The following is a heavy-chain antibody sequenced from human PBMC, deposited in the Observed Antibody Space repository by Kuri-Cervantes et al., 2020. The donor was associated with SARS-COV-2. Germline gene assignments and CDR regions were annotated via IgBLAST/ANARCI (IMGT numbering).Heavy chain of an antibody. V-gene: IGHV1-46*01. Sequence: ASVKVSCKASGYTFTSYYMHWARQAPGQGLEWMGIINPSGGSTSYAQKFQGRVTITADESTSTAYMELSSPRSEDTAVYYCARGGWGRSIAARAPEVHGDYYYYYMDVWGKGTTVTVSS. CDR1: GYTFTSYY. CDR2: INPSGGST. J-gene: IGHJ6*03. CDR3: ARGGWGRSIAARAPEVHGDYYYYYMDV. D-gene: IGHD6-6*01.